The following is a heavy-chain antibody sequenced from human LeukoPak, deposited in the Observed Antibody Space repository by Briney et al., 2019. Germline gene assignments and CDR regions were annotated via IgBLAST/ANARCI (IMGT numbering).Heavy chain of an antibody. Sequence: KPSETLSLTCIVSGGSISSYYWSWIRQPPGKGPEWIGYIYYSGSTKYNPSLMSRATIAVDTSKNQLSLKLSSVTAADTAVYYCARTRDYGHDYWGQGTLVTVSS. CDR3: ARTRDYGHDY. J-gene: IGHJ4*02. CDR1: GGSISSYY. CDR2: IYYSGST. V-gene: IGHV4-59*08. D-gene: IGHD4-17*01.